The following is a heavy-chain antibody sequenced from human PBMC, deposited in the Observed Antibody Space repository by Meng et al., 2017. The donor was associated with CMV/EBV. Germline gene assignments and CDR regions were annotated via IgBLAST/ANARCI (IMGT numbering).Heavy chain of an antibody. Sequence: GSLRLSCTVSGGSISSSSYYWGWIRQPPGKGLEWIGSINYSGSTYYNPSLKSRVTISVDTSKNQFSLKLSSVTAADTAVYYCAREAIDCSSTSCELDYWGQGTLVTVSS. V-gene: IGHV4-39*01. CDR1: GGSISSSSYY. CDR3: AREAIDCSSTSCELDY. D-gene: IGHD2-2*01. CDR2: INYSGST. J-gene: IGHJ4*02.